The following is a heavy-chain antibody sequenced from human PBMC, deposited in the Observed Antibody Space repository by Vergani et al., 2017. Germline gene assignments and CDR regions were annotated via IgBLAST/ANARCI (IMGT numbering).Heavy chain of an antibody. V-gene: IGHV5-51*01. Sequence: EVQLVQSGAEVKKPGESLKISCKGSGYSFTSYWIGWVRQMPGKGLEWMGIIYPGDADTRYSPSFQGQVTISADKSISTSYLQWSSLKASDTAMYYCARPSTTVSGWYVSDYWGQGTLVTVSS. CDR2: IYPGDADT. CDR3: ARPSTTVSGWYVSDY. D-gene: IGHD6-19*01. J-gene: IGHJ4*02. CDR1: GYSFTSYW.